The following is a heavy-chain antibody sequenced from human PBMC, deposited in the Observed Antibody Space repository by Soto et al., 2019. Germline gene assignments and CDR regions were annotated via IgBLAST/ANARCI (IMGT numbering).Heavy chain of an antibody. CDR2: IWYDGSNK. CDR3: ARGGSGSYYPGGMDV. D-gene: IGHD3-10*01. J-gene: IGHJ6*02. Sequence: PGGSLRLSCAASGFTFSSYGMHWVRQAPGMGLEWVAVIWYDGSNKYYADSVKGRFTISRDNSKNTLYLQMNSLRAEDTAVYYCARGGSGSYYPGGMDVWGQGTTVTVSS. V-gene: IGHV3-33*01. CDR1: GFTFSSYG.